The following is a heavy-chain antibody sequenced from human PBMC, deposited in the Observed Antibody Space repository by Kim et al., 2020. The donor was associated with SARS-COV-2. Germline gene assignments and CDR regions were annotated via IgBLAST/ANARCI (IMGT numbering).Heavy chain of an antibody. D-gene: IGHD3-10*01. J-gene: IGHJ3*02. V-gene: IGHV3-30*18. Sequence: GGSLRLSCAASGFTFSSYGMHWVRQAPGKGLEWVAVISYDGSNKYYADSVKGRFTISRDNSKNTLYLQMNSLRAEDTAVYYCAKSLFITMVRGAELAFDIWGQGTMVTVSS. CDR1: GFTFSSYG. CDR3: AKSLFITMVRGAELAFDI. CDR2: ISYDGSNK.